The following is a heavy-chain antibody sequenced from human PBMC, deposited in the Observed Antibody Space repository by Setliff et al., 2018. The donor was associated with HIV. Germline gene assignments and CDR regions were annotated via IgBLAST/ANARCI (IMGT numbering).Heavy chain of an antibody. CDR3: ARAWAVAGSFDY. CDR1: GGSISSYY. V-gene: IGHV4-4*08. J-gene: IGHJ4*02. Sequence: SETLSLTCTVSGGSISSYYWSWIRQPPGKGLEWIGYIYTSGSTNYNPSLKSRVTISVDTSKNQFSLKLSSVTAADTAVYYCARAWAVAGSFDYWGQGTLVTVSS. D-gene: IGHD6-19*01. CDR2: IYTSGST.